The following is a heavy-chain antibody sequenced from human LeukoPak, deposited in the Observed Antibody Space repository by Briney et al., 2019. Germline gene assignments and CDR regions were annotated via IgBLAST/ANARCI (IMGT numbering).Heavy chain of an antibody. Sequence: GSLRLSCAASGFTFTSYGMNWVRQAPGKGLEWVAVISNDGSNKYYADSVKGRFTISRDNAKNSLYLQMNSLRAEDTAVYYCARGGSSSPWDAFDIWGQGTMVTVSS. J-gene: IGHJ3*02. CDR3: ARGGSSSPWDAFDI. CDR1: GFTFTSYG. D-gene: IGHD6-13*01. V-gene: IGHV3-30*03. CDR2: ISNDGSNK.